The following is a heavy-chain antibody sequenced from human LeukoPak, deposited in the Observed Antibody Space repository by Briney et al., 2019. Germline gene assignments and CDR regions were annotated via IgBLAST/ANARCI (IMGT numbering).Heavy chain of an antibody. D-gene: IGHD4-11*01. CDR2: IYYSGST. J-gene: IGHJ3*02. V-gene: IGHV4-34*01. CDR1: GGSFSGYY. CDR3: ANLQWPANAFDI. Sequence: SETPSLTCAVYGGSFSGYYWSWIRQPPGKGLEWIGSIYYSGSTYYNPSLKSRVTISVDTSKNQFSLKLSSVTAADTAVYYCANLQWPANAFDIWGQGTMVTVSS.